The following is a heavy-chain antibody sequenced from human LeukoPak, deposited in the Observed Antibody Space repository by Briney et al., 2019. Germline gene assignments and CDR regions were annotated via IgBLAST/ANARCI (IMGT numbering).Heavy chain of an antibody. J-gene: IGHJ4*02. CDR1: GGSISSSSYY. CDR2: IYCSGST. D-gene: IGHD3-9*01. Sequence: KPSETLSLTCTVSGGSISSSSYYWGWIRQPPGKGLEWIGSIYCSGSTYYNPSLKSRVTIPVDTSKNQFSLKLSSVTAADTAVYYCARQSEKGYYDILTGYYKGDYFDYWGQGTLVTVSS. V-gene: IGHV4-39*01. CDR3: ARQSEKGYYDILTGYYKGDYFDY.